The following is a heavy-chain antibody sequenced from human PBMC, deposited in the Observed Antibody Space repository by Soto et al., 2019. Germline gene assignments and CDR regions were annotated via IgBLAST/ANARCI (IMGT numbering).Heavy chain of an antibody. V-gene: IGHV5-10-1*01. CDR1: GYSFAGYW. Sequence: LKISFKGSGYSFAGYWITWVRQKPGKGLEWMGRIDPSDSQTYYSPSFRGHVTISVTKSITTVFLQWSSLRASDTAMYYCARQIYDSDTGPNFQYYFDSWGQGTPVTVSS. D-gene: IGHD3-22*01. CDR2: IDPSDSQT. CDR3: ARQIYDSDTGPNFQYYFDS. J-gene: IGHJ4*02.